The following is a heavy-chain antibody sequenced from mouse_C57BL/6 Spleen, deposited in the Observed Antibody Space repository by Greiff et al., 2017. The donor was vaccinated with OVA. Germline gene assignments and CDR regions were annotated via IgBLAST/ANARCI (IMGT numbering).Heavy chain of an antibody. J-gene: IGHJ2*01. CDR3: ARKALGDY. Sequence: VQRVESGAELVKPGASVKMSCKASGYTFTSYWITWVKQRPGQGLEWIGDIYPGSGSTNYNEKFKSKATLTVDTSSSTAYLQLSSLTSEDSAVYYCARKALGDYWGQGTTLTVSS. CDR2: IYPGSGST. CDR1: GYTFTSYW. D-gene: IGHD3-3*01. V-gene: IGHV1-55*01.